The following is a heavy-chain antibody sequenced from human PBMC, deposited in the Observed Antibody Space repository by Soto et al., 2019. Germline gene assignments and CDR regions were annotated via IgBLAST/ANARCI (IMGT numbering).Heavy chain of an antibody. CDR3: AREPRYCRGGSCSITGDAFDI. CDR1: GFIVSDTY. D-gene: IGHD2-15*01. Sequence: GGSLRLSCTASGFIVSDTYMNWVRQAPGKGLEWVSVISNRGDTHYADSVRGRFSLSRDIADNTLHLQMNNLRVEDTAVYYCAREPRYCRGGSCSITGDAFDIWGQGT. J-gene: IGHJ3*02. CDR2: ISNRGDT. V-gene: IGHV3-66*01.